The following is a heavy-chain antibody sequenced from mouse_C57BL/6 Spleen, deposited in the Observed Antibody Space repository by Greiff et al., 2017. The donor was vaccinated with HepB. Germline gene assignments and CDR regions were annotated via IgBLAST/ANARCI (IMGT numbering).Heavy chain of an antibody. V-gene: IGHV1-4*01. J-gene: IGHJ4*01. D-gene: IGHD2-1*01. CDR1: GYTFTSYT. CDR2: INPSSGYT. CDR3: ARFVYGNDYAMDY. Sequence: LQESGAELARPGASVKMSCKASGYTFTSYTMHWVKQRPGQGLEWIGYINPSSGYTKYNQKFKDKATLTADKSSSTAYMQLSSLTSEDSAVYYWARFVYGNDYAMDYWGQGTSVTVSS.